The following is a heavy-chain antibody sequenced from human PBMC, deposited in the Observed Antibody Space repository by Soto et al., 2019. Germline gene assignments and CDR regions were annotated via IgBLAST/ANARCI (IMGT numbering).Heavy chain of an antibody. J-gene: IGHJ5*02. CDR2: ISYDGSNK. D-gene: IGHD5-18*01. CDR3: ARDGPRYSYDPTWFDP. Sequence: PGGSLRLSCAAAGFTFSSYARHWVRPAPGKGLEWVAVISYDGSNKYYADSVKGRFTISRDNSKNTLYLQMNSLRAEDTAVYYCARDGPRYSYDPTWFDPWGQGTLVTVSS. CDR1: GFTFSSYA. V-gene: IGHV3-30-3*01.